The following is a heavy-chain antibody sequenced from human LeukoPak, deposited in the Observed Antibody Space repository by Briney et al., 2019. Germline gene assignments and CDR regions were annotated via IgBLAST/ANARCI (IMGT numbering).Heavy chain of an antibody. D-gene: IGHD3-10*01. CDR3: ATPMVRGVVIFDY. V-gene: IGHV1-24*01. Sequence: ASVTVSFKDSGYSLTQLSMHWVRQAPGKGLEGMGGFDPEDGETIYAQKLHGRVTMTEDTSTATAYMELSSLRSEDTAVYYCATPMVRGVVIFDYWGQGTLVTVSS. CDR1: GYSLTQLS. CDR2: FDPEDGET. J-gene: IGHJ4*02.